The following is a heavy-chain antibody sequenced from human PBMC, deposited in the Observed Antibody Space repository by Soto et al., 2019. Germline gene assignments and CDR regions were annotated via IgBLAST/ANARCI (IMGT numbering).Heavy chain of an antibody. CDR1: GFTFSNYC. J-gene: IGHJ4*01. Sequence: GGSLRLPCAASGFTFSNYCMSCVRQAPGKGLEWVANIKQDGSEKYYVDSVEGRFTLSRDNAKNSLHLQMNSLRAEDTAIYFSARVACNHGWIFDLLVKGTLVTVSS. V-gene: IGHV3-7*04. D-gene: IGHD3-3*02. CDR3: ARVACNHGWIFDL. CDR2: IKQDGSEK.